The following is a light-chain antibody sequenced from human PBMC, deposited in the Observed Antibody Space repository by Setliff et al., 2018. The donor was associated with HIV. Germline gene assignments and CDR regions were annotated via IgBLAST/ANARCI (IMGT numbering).Light chain of an antibody. V-gene: IGLV2-14*03. CDR2: DVS. J-gene: IGLJ1*01. Sequence: QSVLTQPASVSGSPGQSITISCTGTSSDVGGYNYVSWYQQHPGKAPKLMLYDVSNRPSGVSNRFSGSKSGNTPSLTISGLQAEDEADYYCSSYTSSSTPYVFGTGTKVTV. CDR3: SSYTSSSTPYV. CDR1: SSDVGGYNY.